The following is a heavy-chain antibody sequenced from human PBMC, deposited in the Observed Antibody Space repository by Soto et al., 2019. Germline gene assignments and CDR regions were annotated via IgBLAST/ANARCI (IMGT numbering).Heavy chain of an antibody. Sequence: QLQLQESGPGLVKPSETLSLTCTVSGGSISSSSYYWGWIRQPPGKGLEWIGSIYYSGSTYYNPSLKSRITISVDPSKNQSSLKLSSVTAADTAVYYCRGIVVVVAATQDPYLDYWGQGTLVTVSS. CDR2: IYYSGST. CDR1: GGSISSSSYY. CDR3: RGIVVVVAATQDPYLDY. V-gene: IGHV4-39*01. D-gene: IGHD2-15*01. J-gene: IGHJ4*02.